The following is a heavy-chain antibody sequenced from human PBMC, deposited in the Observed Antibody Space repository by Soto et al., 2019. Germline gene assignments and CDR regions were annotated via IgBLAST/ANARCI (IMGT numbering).Heavy chain of an antibody. CDR3: ATGSHYDFWSGYFYGMDV. J-gene: IGHJ6*02. V-gene: IGHV1-8*01. D-gene: IGHD3-3*01. CDR2: MNPNSGNT. CDR1: GYTFTSYD. Sequence: ASVKVSCKASGYTFTSYDINWVRQATGQGLEWMGWMNPNSGNTGYAQKFQGRVTMTRNTSISTAYMELSSLRSEDTAVYYCATGSHYDFWSGYFYGMDVWGPGTKATVTS.